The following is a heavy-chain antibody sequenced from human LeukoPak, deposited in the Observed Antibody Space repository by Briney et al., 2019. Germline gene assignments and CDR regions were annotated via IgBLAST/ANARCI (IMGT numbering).Heavy chain of an antibody. D-gene: IGHD4-17*01. J-gene: IGHJ1*01. V-gene: IGHV4-59*01. Sequence: SETLSLTCAVYGGSFSGYYWSWIRQPPGKGLEWIGYIYYSGSTNYNPSLKSRVTISVDTSKNQFSLKLSSVTAADTAVYYCAGIPTVTTGPEHSPVEYFQHWGQGTLVTVSS. CDR2: IYYSGST. CDR3: AGIPTVTTGPEHSPVEYFQH. CDR1: GGSFSGYY.